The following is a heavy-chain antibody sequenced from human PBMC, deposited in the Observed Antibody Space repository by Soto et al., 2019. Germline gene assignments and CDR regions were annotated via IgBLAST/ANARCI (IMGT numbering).Heavy chain of an antibody. CDR1: GFTVSSNY. Sequence: EVQLVESGGGLIQPGGSLRLSCAASGFTVSSNYMSWVRQAPGKGLEWVSVINSGGNTYYADSVKGRFTISRDNSKNTLYLQMNSLRAEDTAVYYCARVPTIFGVVTTYYGMDVWGPGSTVTVSS. CDR2: INSGGNT. CDR3: ARVPTIFGVVTTYYGMDV. J-gene: IGHJ6*02. V-gene: IGHV3-53*01. D-gene: IGHD3-3*01.